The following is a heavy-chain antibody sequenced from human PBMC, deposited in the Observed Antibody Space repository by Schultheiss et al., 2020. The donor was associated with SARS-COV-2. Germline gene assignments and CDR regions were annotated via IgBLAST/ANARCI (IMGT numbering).Heavy chain of an antibody. Sequence: SGPTLVKPTQTLTLTCTFSGFSLSTSGVGVGWIRQPPGKALEWLALIYWDDDKRYSPSLKSRLTITKDTSKNQVVLTMTNMDPVDTATYYCAHSRMGGVLRFLEWFRWDWFDPWGQGTLVTVSS. CDR1: GFSLSTSGVG. J-gene: IGHJ5*02. CDR3: AHSRMGGVLRFLEWFRWDWFDP. D-gene: IGHD3-3*01. V-gene: IGHV2-5*02. CDR2: IYWDDDK.